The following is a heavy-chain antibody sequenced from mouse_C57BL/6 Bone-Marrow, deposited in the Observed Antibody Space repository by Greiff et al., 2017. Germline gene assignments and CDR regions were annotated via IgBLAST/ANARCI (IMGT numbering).Heavy chain of an antibody. J-gene: IGHJ4*01. Sequence: EVMLVASGGGLVQPGGSLKLSCAASGFTFSDYGMAWVRQAPRKGPEWVAFISNLAYSIDYADTVTGRFTISRENAKNTLYLEMSSLRSESTTMYYGARRGYGNLLWDYAMDYWGQGTSVTVSS. D-gene: IGHD2-10*02. CDR1: GFTFSDYG. V-gene: IGHV5-15*04. CDR2: ISNLAYSI. CDR3: ARRGYGNLLWDYAMDY.